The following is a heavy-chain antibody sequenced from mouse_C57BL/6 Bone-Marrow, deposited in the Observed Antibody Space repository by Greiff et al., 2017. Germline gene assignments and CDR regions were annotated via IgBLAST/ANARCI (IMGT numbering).Heavy chain of an antibody. V-gene: IGHV5-4*01. D-gene: IGHD2-1*01. J-gene: IGHJ3*01. Sequence: VQLKQSGGGLVKPGGSLKLSCAASGFTFSSYAMSWVRQTPEKRLEWVATISDGGSYTYYPDNVKGRFTISRDNAKNNLYLQMSHLKSADTAMYYCARDLFYYGFAYWGQGTLVTVSA. CDR1: GFTFSSYA. CDR2: ISDGGSYT. CDR3: ARDLFYYGFAY.